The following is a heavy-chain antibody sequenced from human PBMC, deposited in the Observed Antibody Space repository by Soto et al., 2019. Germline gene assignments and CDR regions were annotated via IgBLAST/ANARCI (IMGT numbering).Heavy chain of an antibody. CDR2: IYWDDDK. V-gene: IGHV2-5*02. CDR1: GFSLSTTGKS. CDR3: AHSRGDGDYFPY. D-gene: IGHD3-16*01. Sequence: QITLKESGPTLVKPTQTLTLTCTFSGFSLSTTGKSVAWIRQPPGKALEWLSVIYWDDDKRYSPSLNTRLTIAKDTSKNQVVLKLTNMDPSATGTYYCAHSRGDGDYFPYWGQGTLVSVSS. J-gene: IGHJ4*02.